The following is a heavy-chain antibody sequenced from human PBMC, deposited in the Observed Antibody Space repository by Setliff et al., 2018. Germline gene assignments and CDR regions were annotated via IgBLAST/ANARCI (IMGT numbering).Heavy chain of an antibody. CDR2: ISATSGNI. CDR3: ARGGKTSFGM. CDR1: GLTFSGYS. V-gene: IGHV3-48*01. D-gene: IGHD1-26*01. J-gene: IGHJ4*03. Sequence: GGSLRLSCVASGLTFSGYSLDWVRQAQGKGLECVSYISATSGNIYYSDSVRGGFTISRYDAKNSLYQQMKSLRAEDTAVYYCARGGKTSFGMWDQETMVAASS.